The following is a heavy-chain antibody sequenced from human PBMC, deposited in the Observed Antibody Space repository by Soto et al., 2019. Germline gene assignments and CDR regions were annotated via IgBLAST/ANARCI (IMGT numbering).Heavy chain of an antibody. CDR2: IFSGGST. CDR1: GFSVAPYY. D-gene: IGHD2-2*01. CDR3: ASPPQECRSTRCGMDV. V-gene: IGHV3-53*01. Sequence: GGSLRLSCEASGFSVAPYYMTWVRQAPGKGLEWASVIFSGGSTYYSDSVKGRFIISRDSSPRTVYLQMNNLRTEDTAVYYCASPPQECRSTRCGMDVWGQGTTVTVSS. J-gene: IGHJ6*02.